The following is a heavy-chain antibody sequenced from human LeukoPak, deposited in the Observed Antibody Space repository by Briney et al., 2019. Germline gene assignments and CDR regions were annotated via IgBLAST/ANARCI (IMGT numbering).Heavy chain of an antibody. Sequence: ASVKVSCKASGYTFTSYYMHWVRQAPGQGLEWMGIINPSGGSTSYAQKFQGRVTMIRDTSTSTVYMELSSLRSEDTAVYYCARLRASSSSLSLDLDYWGQGTLVTVSS. V-gene: IGHV1-46*01. CDR3: ARLRASSSSLSLDLDY. CDR2: INPSGGST. J-gene: IGHJ4*02. CDR1: GYTFTSYY. D-gene: IGHD6-6*01.